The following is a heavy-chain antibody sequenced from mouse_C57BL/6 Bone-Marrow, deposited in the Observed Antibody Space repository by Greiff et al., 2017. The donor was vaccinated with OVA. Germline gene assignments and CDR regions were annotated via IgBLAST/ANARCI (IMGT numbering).Heavy chain of an antibody. J-gene: IGHJ4*01. CDR3: ATSIYDGYYYYAMDY. V-gene: IGHV1-50*01. CDR1: GYTFTSYW. D-gene: IGHD2-3*01. CDR2: IDPSDSYT. Sequence: QVQLQQPGAELVKPGASVKLSCKASGYTFTSYWMQWVKQRPGQGLEWIGEIDPSDSYTNYNQKFKGKATLTVDTSSTTAYMQLSSLTSEDSAVYYCATSIYDGYYYYAMDYWGQGTSVTVSS.